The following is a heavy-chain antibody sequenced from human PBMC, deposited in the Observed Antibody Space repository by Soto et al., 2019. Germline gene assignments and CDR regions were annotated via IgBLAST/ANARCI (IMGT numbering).Heavy chain of an antibody. CDR3: AREDTVATLRF. CDR2: IKGDGSGT. CDR1: GFTFSSYW. D-gene: IGHD2-21*02. Sequence: EVQLVESGGGLVQPGGSLRLSCAASGFTFSSYWMSWFSQAPGKGLEWVANIKGDGSGTYYVDSMRGRFTISRDNAKNSLYLQMNTLRAEDTAVYFCAREDTVATLRFWGQGTLVTVSS. J-gene: IGHJ4*02. V-gene: IGHV3-7*03.